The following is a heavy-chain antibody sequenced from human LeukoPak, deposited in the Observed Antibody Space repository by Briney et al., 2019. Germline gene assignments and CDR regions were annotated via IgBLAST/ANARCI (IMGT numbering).Heavy chain of an antibody. Sequence: SETLSLTCTVSGGSISSYYWSWLRQPPGKGLEWIGYIYYSGSTNYNPSLKSRVTISVDTSKNQFSLKLSSVTAADTAVYYCARETGLDPRVDYWGQGTLVTVSS. J-gene: IGHJ4*02. CDR2: IYYSGST. D-gene: IGHD1-14*01. CDR1: GGSISSYY. V-gene: IGHV4-59*01. CDR3: ARETGLDPRVDY.